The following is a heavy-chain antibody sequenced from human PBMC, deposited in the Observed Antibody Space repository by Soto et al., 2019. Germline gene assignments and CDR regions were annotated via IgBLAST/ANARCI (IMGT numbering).Heavy chain of an antibody. CDR3: ATETANNWFDP. CDR1: GGSISSGGYY. CDR2: IYYSGST. V-gene: IGHV4-31*03. J-gene: IGHJ5*02. Sequence: QVQLQESGPGLVKPSQTLSLTCTVSGGSISSGGYYWSWIRQHPGKGLEWIGYIYYSGSTYYNQSLKGRVTISVDTSKNQFSLKLSSVTAADTAVYYCATETANNWFDPWGQGTLVTVSS.